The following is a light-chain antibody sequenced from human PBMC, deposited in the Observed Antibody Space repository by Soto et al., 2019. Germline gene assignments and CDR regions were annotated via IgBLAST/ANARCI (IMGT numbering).Light chain of an antibody. CDR3: QQYDNLPPGIT. V-gene: IGKV1-33*01. J-gene: IGKJ5*01. CDR1: QDISNY. Sequence: DIQMTQSPSSLSASVGDRVTITCQASQDISNYLNWYQQKPGKAPKLLIYDASNLETGVPSRFSGSGSGTDFTFNISSLQPEDIATYYCQQYDNLPPGITFGQGTRLEIK. CDR2: DAS.